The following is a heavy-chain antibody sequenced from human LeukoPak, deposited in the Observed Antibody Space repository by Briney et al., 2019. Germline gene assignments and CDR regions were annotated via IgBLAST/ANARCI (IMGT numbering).Heavy chain of an antibody. CDR1: GGSISSYY. V-gene: IGHV4-59*01. CDR2: IYYSGST. Sequence: SETLSLTCTVSGGSISSYYWNWIRHPPGKGLEWIGYIYYSGSTNYNPSLKSRVTISVDTSKNQFSLKLSSVTAADTAVYYCAREQGYYFDYWGQGTLVTVSS. J-gene: IGHJ4*02. CDR3: AREQGYYFDY.